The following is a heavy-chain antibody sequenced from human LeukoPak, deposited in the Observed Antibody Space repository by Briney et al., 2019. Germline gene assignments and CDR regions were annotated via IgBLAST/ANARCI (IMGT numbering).Heavy chain of an antibody. V-gene: IGHV1-46*04. CDR1: GYTFTSYY. CDR2: INHGGDST. D-gene: IGHD4-23*01. J-gene: IGHJ3*02. CDR3: ARSYGGKGAFDI. Sequence: ASVNVSFKSSGYTFTSYYMHWVRQAPGQRXEWIGKINHGGDSTSYAQKLQGRVTMTKDTSTSTVYMELSSLRSEATAVYYCARSYGGKGAFDIWGQGTMVTVSS.